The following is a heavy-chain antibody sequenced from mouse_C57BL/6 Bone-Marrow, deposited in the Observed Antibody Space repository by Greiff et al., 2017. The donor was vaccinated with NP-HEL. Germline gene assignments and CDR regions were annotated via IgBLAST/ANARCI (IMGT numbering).Heavy chain of an antibody. CDR3: ARSPGNYFDY. D-gene: IGHD1-1*01. CDR2: IYPGGGYT. CDR1: GYTFTNYW. J-gene: IGHJ2*01. V-gene: IGHV1-63*01. Sequence: QVQLKESGAELVRPGTSVKMSCKASGYTFTNYWIGWAKQRPGHGLEWIGDIYPGGGYTNYNEKFKGKATLTADKSSSTAYMQFSSLTSEDSAIYYCARSPGNYFDYWGQGTTLTVSS.